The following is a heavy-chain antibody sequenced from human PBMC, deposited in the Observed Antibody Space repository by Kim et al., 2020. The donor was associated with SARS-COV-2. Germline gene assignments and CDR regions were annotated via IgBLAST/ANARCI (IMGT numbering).Heavy chain of an antibody. V-gene: IGHV3-30*04. J-gene: IGHJ4*02. CDR2: ISYDGSNK. Sequence: GGSLRLSCAASGFTFSSYAMHWVRQAPGKGLEWVAVISYDGSNKYYADSVKGRFTISRDNSKNTLYLQMNSLRAEDTAVYYCARGSRDIVATITRRVGWVTLDYWGQVTLVTVSS. CDR3: ARGSRDIVATITRRVGWVTLDY. CDR1: GFTFSSYA. D-gene: IGHD5-12*01.